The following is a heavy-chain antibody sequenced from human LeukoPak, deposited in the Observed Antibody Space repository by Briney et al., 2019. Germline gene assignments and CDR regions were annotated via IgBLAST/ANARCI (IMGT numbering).Heavy chain of an antibody. CDR1: GFTFSSYW. D-gene: IGHD2-8*01. J-gene: IGHJ4*02. Sequence: GGSLRLSCAASGFTFSSYWIHWVRQVPGKGLVWVSRIHGDGRTTTYADSVKGRFTISRDNAKNTLYLQMNSLRAEDTAVYYCARDNGENYHTAFDYWGQGALVTVSS. V-gene: IGHV3-74*01. CDR2: IHGDGRTT. CDR3: ARDNGENYHTAFDY.